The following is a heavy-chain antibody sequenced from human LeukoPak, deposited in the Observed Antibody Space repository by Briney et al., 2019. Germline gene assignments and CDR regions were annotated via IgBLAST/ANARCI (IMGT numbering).Heavy chain of an antibody. D-gene: IGHD6-19*01. J-gene: IGHJ2*01. CDR3: ARRYSSGWYDWYFDL. CDR1: DGPFGGYY. Sequence: SETLSLTCAVPDGPFGGYYWSWLRQSPGKGLEWIGEINHSGSTNYNPSIKSRVTISVDTSKNQFSLKLSSVTAADTAVYYCARRYSSGWYDWYFDLWGRGTLVTVSS. V-gene: IGHV4-34*01. CDR2: INHSGST.